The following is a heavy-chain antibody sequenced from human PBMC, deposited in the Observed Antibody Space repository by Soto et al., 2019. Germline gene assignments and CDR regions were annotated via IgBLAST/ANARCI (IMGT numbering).Heavy chain of an antibody. CDR3: ARAYCSGGSCYPGREFDF. CDR2: IWYDGSNK. V-gene: IGHV3-33*01. CDR1: GFTFSSYG. Sequence: GGSLRLSCAASGFTFSSYGMHWVRQAPGKGLEWVAVIWYDGSNKYYADSVKGRFTISRDNSKNTLYLQMNSLRAEDTAVYYCARAYCSGGSCYPGREFDFWGQGILVTVSS. D-gene: IGHD2-15*01. J-gene: IGHJ4*02.